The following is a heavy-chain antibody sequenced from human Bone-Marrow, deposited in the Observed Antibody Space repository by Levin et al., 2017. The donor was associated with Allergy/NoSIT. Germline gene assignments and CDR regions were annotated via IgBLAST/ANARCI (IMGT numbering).Heavy chain of an antibody. CDR3: AREGLYSAYDFDS. V-gene: IGHV4-31*03. CDR2: IHDSGTS. J-gene: IGHJ4*02. Sequence: SETLSLTCTVSGGSISGGGYYWTWIRQHPGKGLEWIGYIHDSGTSSYNPSLESRITISVNTSSNQFSLKVDSVTAADTAVYYCAREGLYSAYDFDSWGQGTLVTVSS. D-gene: IGHD5-12*01. CDR1: GGSISGGGYY.